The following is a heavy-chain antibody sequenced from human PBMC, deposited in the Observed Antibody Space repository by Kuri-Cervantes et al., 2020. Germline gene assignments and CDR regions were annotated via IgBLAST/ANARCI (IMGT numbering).Heavy chain of an antibody. V-gene: IGHV1-8*01. D-gene: IGHD2-2*01. CDR3: ARELSSSAIHGFDP. CDR2: MNPNSGNT. CDR1: GYTFTSYD. Sequence: ASVKVSCKASGYTFTSYDINWVRQATGQGLEWMGWMNPNSGNTGYAQKFQGRVTITRDTSASTAYMELSSLRAEDTAVYYCARELSSSAIHGFDPRGQGTLVTVSS. J-gene: IGHJ5*02.